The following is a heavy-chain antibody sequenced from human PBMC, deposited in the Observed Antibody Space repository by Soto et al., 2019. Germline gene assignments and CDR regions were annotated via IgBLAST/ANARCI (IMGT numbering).Heavy chain of an antibody. Sequence: ASVKVSCKASGYTFTSYGISWVRQAPGQGLEWMGWISAYNGNTNYAQKLQGRVTMTTDTSTSTAYMELRSLRSDDTAVYYCAREGSLEPTRFSEGVYYYYYGMDVWGQGTTVTVSS. V-gene: IGHV1-18*04. J-gene: IGHJ6*02. CDR1: GYTFTSYG. D-gene: IGHD3-10*01. CDR3: AREGSLEPTRFSEGVYYYYYGMDV. CDR2: ISAYNGNT.